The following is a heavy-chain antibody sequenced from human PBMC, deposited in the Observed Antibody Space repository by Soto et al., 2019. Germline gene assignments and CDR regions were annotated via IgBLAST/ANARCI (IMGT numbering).Heavy chain of an antibody. J-gene: IGHJ4*02. CDR3: AREFANSPEAFDY. D-gene: IGHD1-1*01. V-gene: IGHV4-61*01. Sequence: KTSETLSLTCTVSGGSVNSDSYYWSWIRQPPGKGLEWIGYIYYTGSTNYNPSLKSRVTISLDTSRNQFSLKLSSVTAADTAVFYCAREFANSPEAFDYWGQGALVTVSS. CDR2: IYYTGST. CDR1: GGSVNSDSYY.